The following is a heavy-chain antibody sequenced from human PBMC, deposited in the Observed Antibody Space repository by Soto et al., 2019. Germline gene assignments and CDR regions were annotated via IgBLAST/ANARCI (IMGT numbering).Heavy chain of an antibody. CDR2: IDPSGGST. V-gene: IGHV1-46*01. D-gene: IGHD3-22*01. Sequence: QVRLVQSGAEVKKPGASVSISCKTSGFTFTTYYIHWVRQAPGQGLEWMGMIDPSGGSTTYAQKFQGRITMTSDMSTIKVYMELSSLRSEDTAVYYCARVPYDTTGYYAFWGQGTLVTVSS. CDR1: GFTFTTYY. J-gene: IGHJ4*02. CDR3: ARVPYDTTGYYAF.